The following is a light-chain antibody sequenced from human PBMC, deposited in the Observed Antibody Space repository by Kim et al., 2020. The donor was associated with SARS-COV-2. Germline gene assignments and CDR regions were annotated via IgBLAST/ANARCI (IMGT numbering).Light chain of an antibody. CDR2: EVK. V-gene: IGLV2-8*01. Sequence: GHSVTFSCSGISSKVGDYPYVSWYQQHPGKAPTLIIFEVKYRPSGVPDRFSGSKSGNTASLTVSGLQAEDEADYYCSSSAGSNNLVFGGGTQLTVL. CDR1: SSKVGDYPY. CDR3: SSSAGSNNLV. J-gene: IGLJ3*02.